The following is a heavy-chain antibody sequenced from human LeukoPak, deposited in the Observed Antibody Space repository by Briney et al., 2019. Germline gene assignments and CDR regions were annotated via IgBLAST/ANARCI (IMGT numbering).Heavy chain of an antibody. CDR2: ITTSSTYT. CDR3: ARDPYSGSYGDSYYYYMDV. Sequence: GGSLRLSCAASGFSFSSYNMNWVRQAPGKGLEWVSSITTSSTYTFYADSVKGRFTISRDNAKNSLYLQMNSLRAEDTTVYYCARDPYSGSYGDSYYYYMDVWGKGTTVTISS. CDR1: GFSFSSYN. J-gene: IGHJ6*03. D-gene: IGHD1-26*01. V-gene: IGHV3-21*01.